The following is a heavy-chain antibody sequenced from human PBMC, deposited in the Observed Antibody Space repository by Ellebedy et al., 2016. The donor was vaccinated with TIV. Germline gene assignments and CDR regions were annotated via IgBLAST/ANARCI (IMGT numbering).Heavy chain of an antibody. V-gene: IGHV3-30-3*01. Sequence: PGGSLRLSCAASGFTFRDYAMHWVRQAPGKGLEWVAVISYDGSNKYYADSVKGRFTISRDNSKNTLYLQMNSLRAEDTAVYYCARGFGYSYGRTDYWGQGTLVTVSS. D-gene: IGHD5-18*01. CDR3: ARGFGYSYGRTDY. CDR1: GFTFRDYA. J-gene: IGHJ4*02. CDR2: ISYDGSNK.